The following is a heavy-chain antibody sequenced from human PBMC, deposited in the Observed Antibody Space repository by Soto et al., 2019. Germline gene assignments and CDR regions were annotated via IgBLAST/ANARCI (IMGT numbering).Heavy chain of an antibody. CDR2: ISGSDGST. J-gene: IGHJ4*02. Sequence: EVQLLESGGGLVQPGGSLRLSCAASGFTFSSYAMNWVRQAPGKGLEWVSVISGSDGSTYYADSVKGRFTISRDNSTNTLYLQMNSLRAEDTAVCYCARRSSGWCFDYWGQGTLVTVSS. V-gene: IGHV3-23*01. CDR1: GFTFSSYA. CDR3: ARRSSGWCFDY. D-gene: IGHD6-13*01.